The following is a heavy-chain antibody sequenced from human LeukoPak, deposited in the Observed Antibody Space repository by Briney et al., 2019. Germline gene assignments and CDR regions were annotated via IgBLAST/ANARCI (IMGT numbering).Heavy chain of an antibody. Sequence: GGSLRLSCAASGFAFTNYAMTWVRQAPGEGLEWVSTISGTGGSTYYAPSLKGRLTVSRDNSKNTLYLRLSSLRAGDTAVHYCAKVLDSSGYYPSDRWGQGTLVIVSS. J-gene: IGHJ5*02. D-gene: IGHD3-22*01. V-gene: IGHV3-23*01. CDR3: AKVLDSSGYYPSDR. CDR1: GFAFTNYA. CDR2: ISGTGGST.